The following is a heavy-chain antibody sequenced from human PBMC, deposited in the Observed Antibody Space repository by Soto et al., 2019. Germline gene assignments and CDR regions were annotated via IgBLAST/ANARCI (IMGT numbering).Heavy chain of an antibody. CDR2: IYDSGNT. V-gene: IGHV4-31*03. Sequence: SETLSLTCTVSGGSISSGGYYWSWIRQHPGKGLEWIGYIYDSGNTYYNPSLKSRLTISVDTSQNLFSLKLTSMTAADTAMYYCARGKGDYYNMDVWGQGTTVTVS. J-gene: IGHJ6*02. CDR3: ARGKGDYYNMDV. CDR1: GGSISSGGYY.